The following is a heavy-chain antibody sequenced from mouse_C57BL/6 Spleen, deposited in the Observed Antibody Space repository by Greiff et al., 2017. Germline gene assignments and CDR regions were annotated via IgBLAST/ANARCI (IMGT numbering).Heavy chain of an antibody. Sequence: VQLQQSGAELVRPGTSVKLSCKASGYTFTSYWMHWVKQRPGQGLEWIGVIDPSDSYTNYNQKFKGKATLTVDTSSSTAYMQLSSLTSEDSAVYYCARNYGSSYRYWYFDVWGTGTTVTVSS. V-gene: IGHV1-59*01. CDR2: IDPSDSYT. CDR1: GYTFTSYW. D-gene: IGHD1-1*01. CDR3: ARNYGSSYRYWYFDV. J-gene: IGHJ1*03.